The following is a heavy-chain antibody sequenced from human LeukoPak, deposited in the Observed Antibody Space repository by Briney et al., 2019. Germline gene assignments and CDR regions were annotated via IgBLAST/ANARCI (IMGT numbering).Heavy chain of an antibody. D-gene: IGHD2-8*01. CDR3: ARDRSSMLGDYMDV. J-gene: IGHJ6*03. V-gene: IGHV3-48*03. Sequence: GGSLRLSCAASGFTFSSYEMNWVRQAPGKGLEWVSYISVSGSTIYYADSVKGRFTISRDNAKNSLYLQMNSLRAEDTAVCYCARDRSSMLGDYMDVWGKGTTVTISS. CDR1: GFTFSSYE. CDR2: ISVSGSTI.